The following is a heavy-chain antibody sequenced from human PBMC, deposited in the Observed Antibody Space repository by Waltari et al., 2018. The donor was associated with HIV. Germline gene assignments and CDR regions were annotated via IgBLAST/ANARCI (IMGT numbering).Heavy chain of an antibody. D-gene: IGHD1-20*01. CDR2: ITHTGTR. V-gene: IGHV4-34*02. CDR1: GTYLHGYD. Sequence: QVHLQQWGAGLMKPSETRSLSCAVYGTYLHGYDWTWVRQAPGKGLQWVGEITHTGTRKYNPSLMSRVTISVDTSKNQFSLQMTSMGAADAAIYYCARGTNWNGHHFYYGLDVWGQGTTVSVSS. CDR3: ARGTNWNGHHFYYGLDV. J-gene: IGHJ6*02.